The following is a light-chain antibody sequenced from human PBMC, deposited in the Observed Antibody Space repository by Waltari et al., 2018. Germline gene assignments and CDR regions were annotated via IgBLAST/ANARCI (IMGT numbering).Light chain of an antibody. V-gene: IGKV1-9*01. CDR3: QQLNSYPSIS. J-gene: IGKJ5*01. CDR1: QGVSGS. CDR2: AAS. Sequence: DVHLSQSPSFLSASVGDTVTITCRASQGVSGSLAWYQQRPGSAPQLLIYAASLLQRGAPSRFSGGRSGADFTLTISSLQPADFATDYCQQLNSYPSISFGQGTRL.